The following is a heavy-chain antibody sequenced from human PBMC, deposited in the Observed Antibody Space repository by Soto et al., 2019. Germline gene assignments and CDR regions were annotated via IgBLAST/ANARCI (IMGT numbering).Heavy chain of an antibody. CDR2: IIPIFGTA. Sequence: SVKVSCKASGGTFSSYAISWVRQAPGQGLEWMGGIIPIFGTANYAQKFQGRVTITAGESTSTAYMELSSLRSEDTAVYYCARDQGGGYSYGFRSFDYWGQGTLVTVSS. J-gene: IGHJ4*02. D-gene: IGHD5-18*01. V-gene: IGHV1-69*13. CDR3: ARDQGGGYSYGFRSFDY. CDR1: GGTFSSYA.